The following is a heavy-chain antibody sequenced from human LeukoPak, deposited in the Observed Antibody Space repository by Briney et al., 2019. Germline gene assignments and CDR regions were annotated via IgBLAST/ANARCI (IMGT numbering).Heavy chain of an antibody. D-gene: IGHD3-10*01. V-gene: IGHV4-59*11. J-gene: IGHJ4*02. CDR1: GGSISSHY. CDR3: ARVYGSGSTEIDY. CDR2: IYHSGST. Sequence: KPSETLSLTCAVSGGSISSHYWSWSRQPPGRGLEWMGYIYHSGSTNYNPALKSRVTISVDTSKNQFSLKLSSVTAADTAVYYCARVYGSGSTEIDYWGRGTLVTVSS.